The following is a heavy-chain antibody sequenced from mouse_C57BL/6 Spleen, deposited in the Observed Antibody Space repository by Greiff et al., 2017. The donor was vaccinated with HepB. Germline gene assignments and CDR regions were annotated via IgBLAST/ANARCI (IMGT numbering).Heavy chain of an antibody. J-gene: IGHJ2*01. CDR3: ARSDGSSYFYYFDY. D-gene: IGHD1-1*01. Sequence: EVQRVESGGGLVKPGGSLKLSCAASGFTFSSYAMSWVRQTPEKRLEWVATISDGGSYTYYPDNVKGRFTISRDNAKNNLYLQMSHLKSEDTAMYYCARSDGSSYFYYFDYWGQGTTLTVSS. V-gene: IGHV5-4*01. CDR2: ISDGGSYT. CDR1: GFTFSSYA.